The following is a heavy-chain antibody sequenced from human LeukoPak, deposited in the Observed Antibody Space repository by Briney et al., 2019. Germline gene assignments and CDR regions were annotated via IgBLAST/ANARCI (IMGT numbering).Heavy chain of an antibody. CDR3: VRDPDYGGNV. Sequence: GGSLRLSCAASGFTVSNNYMNWVRQAPGKGLEWVSIIYSGGATYYADSVKGRFTISRDISKNTLYLQMNSLRAEDTAVYYCVRDPDYGGNVWGQGTLVTVSS. V-gene: IGHV3-53*01. J-gene: IGHJ4*02. D-gene: IGHD4-23*01. CDR2: IYSGGAT. CDR1: GFTVSNNY.